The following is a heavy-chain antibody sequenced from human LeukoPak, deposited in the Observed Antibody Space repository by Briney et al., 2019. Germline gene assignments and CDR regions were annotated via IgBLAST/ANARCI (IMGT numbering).Heavy chain of an antibody. D-gene: IGHD4/OR15-4a*01. CDR2: LFWDDDS. J-gene: IGHJ4*02. Sequence: SGPTLVNPTQTLTLTCTFSGFSLNTTTLGVGWIRQPPGKALEWLALLFWDDDSRLSPSLESRLTITKDTSKNQVVLTMTDMDPVDTATYYCAHAPNTHFDYWGQGTLVTVSS. CDR3: AHAPNTHFDY. V-gene: IGHV2-5*02. CDR1: GFSLNTTTLG.